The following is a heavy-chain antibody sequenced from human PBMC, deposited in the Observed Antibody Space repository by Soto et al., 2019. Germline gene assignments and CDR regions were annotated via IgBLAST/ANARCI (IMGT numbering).Heavy chain of an antibody. D-gene: IGHD3-22*01. CDR2: IIPIFGTA. CDR1: GGTFSSYA. J-gene: IGHJ2*01. V-gene: IGHV1-69*13. Sequence: SVKVSCKASGGTFSSYAISWVRQAPGQGLEWMGGIIPIFGTANYAQKFQGRVTITADESTGTAYMELSSLRSEDTAVYYCARVTYYYDSSGPLDFDLWGRGTLVTVSS. CDR3: ARVTYYYDSSGPLDFDL.